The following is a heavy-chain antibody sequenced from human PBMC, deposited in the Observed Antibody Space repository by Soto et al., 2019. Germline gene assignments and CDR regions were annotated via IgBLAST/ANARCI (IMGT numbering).Heavy chain of an antibody. J-gene: IGHJ6*02. V-gene: IGHV3-30*04. CDR2: ISSDGTEK. Sequence: QVQLVESGGGVAQPGRSLRLFCAASGFTLSSYSLHWVRQSPGKGLEWVAAISSDGTEKHYADSVKGRFTISRDNSKNTLSLQLNSLRTEDTAVYYCAIMFGFSYGQANRGMDVWGQGTTVTVSS. CDR3: AIMFGFSYGQANRGMDV. CDR1: GFTLSSYS. D-gene: IGHD5-18*01.